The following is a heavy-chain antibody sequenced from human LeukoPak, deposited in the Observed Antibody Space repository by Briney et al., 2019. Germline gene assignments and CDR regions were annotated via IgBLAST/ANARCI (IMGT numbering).Heavy chain of an antibody. J-gene: IGHJ6*03. CDR2: ISAYNGNT. V-gene: IGHV1-18*01. Sequence: ASVKVSCKASGGTFSSYAISWVRQAPGQGLEWMGWISAYNGNTNYAQKLQGRVTMTTDTSTSTAYMELRSLRSDDTAVYYCARESDDSSGYYYGYYYYYMDVWGKGTTVTVSS. D-gene: IGHD3-22*01. CDR3: ARESDDSSGYYYGYYYYYMDV. CDR1: GGTFSSYA.